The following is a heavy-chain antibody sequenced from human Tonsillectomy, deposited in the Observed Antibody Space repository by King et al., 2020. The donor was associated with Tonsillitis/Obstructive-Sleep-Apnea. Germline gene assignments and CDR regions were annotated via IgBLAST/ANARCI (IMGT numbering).Heavy chain of an antibody. V-gene: IGHV3-30*18. CDR1: GFTFSSYG. CDR3: AKDTSGSGSYYSDY. J-gene: IGHJ4*02. Sequence: VQLVESGGGVVQPGRSLRLSCAASGFTFSSYGMHWVRQAPGTGLEGVAVISYDESNKYYADSVKGRFTISRDNSENTLCLQMNSLRAEDTAVYYCAKDTSGSGSYYSDYWGQGTLVTVSS. D-gene: IGHD3-10*01. CDR2: ISYDESNK.